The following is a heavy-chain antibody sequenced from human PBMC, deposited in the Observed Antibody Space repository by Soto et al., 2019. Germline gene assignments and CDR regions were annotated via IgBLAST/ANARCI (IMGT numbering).Heavy chain of an antibody. D-gene: IGHD4-17*01. V-gene: IGHV3-48*02. J-gene: IGHJ6*02. Sequence: GGSLRLSCAASGFTFSSYSMNWVRQAPGKGLERVSYISSSSSTIYYADSVKGRFTISRDNDKNSLYLQMNSLRDEDTAVYYCARDSHGGLGYYGMDVWRQGTTVTVCS. CDR1: GFTFSSYS. CDR2: ISSSSSTI. CDR3: ARDSHGGLGYYGMDV.